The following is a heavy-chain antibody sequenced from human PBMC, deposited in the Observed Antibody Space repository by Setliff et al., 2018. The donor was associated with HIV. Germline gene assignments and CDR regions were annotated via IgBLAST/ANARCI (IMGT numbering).Heavy chain of an antibody. V-gene: IGHV3-30*04. D-gene: IGHD3-3*01. J-gene: IGHJ4*02. CDR3: ARARTIDYWSDSLAF. Sequence: GSLRLSCSASGFQFTPYVFHWVRQAPGKGLEWGAVISNDATQTYYADSVRGRFTISRDSSKNALYLKFYRPRPDDTAVYYCARARTIDYWSDSLAFWGQGTLVTVSS. CDR2: ISNDATQT. CDR1: GFQFTPYV.